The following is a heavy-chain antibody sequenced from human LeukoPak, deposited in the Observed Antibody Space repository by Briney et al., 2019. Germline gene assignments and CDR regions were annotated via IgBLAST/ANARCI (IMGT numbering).Heavy chain of an antibody. CDR3: ARDSSYYYDRYYYGMDV. D-gene: IGHD3-22*01. Sequence: GGSLRLSCAASGFTFSSYEMNWVRQAPGKGLEWVSYISSSGSTIYYADSVKGRFTISRDNAKSSLYLQMNSLRAEGTAVYYCARDSSYYYDRYYYGMDVWGQGTTVTVSS. CDR2: ISSSGSTI. V-gene: IGHV3-48*03. CDR1: GFTFSSYE. J-gene: IGHJ6*02.